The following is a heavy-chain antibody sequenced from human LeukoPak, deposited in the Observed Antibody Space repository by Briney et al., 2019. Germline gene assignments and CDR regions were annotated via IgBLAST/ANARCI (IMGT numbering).Heavy chain of an antibody. Sequence: APVKVSCKASGYTFTGYYMHWVRQAPGQGLEWMGWINPNSGGTNYAQKFQGRVTMTRDTSISTAYMELSRLRSDDTAVYYCARDWGYGSGSPIDYWGQGTLVTVSS. J-gene: IGHJ4*02. CDR3: ARDWGYGSGSPIDY. CDR1: GYTFTGYY. D-gene: IGHD3-10*01. V-gene: IGHV1-2*02. CDR2: INPNSGGT.